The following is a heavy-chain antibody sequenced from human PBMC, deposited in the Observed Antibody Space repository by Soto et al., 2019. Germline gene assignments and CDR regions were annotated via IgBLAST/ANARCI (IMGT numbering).Heavy chain of an antibody. CDR1: GGSISNSNYY. CDR2: IYSSGNT. J-gene: IGHJ2*01. V-gene: IGHV4-39*01. CDR3: ARLPCRGGSCSYWYFDL. Sequence: QLQLQESGPGLVKPSETLSLTCTVSGGSISNSNYYWGWIRQSPGKGLEWIGSIYSSGNTYYNPSLKGRVTIFVDTSNYQFSLNLYSVTAADTAVYYCARLPCRGGSCSYWYFDLWGRGTVVSVSS. D-gene: IGHD2-15*01.